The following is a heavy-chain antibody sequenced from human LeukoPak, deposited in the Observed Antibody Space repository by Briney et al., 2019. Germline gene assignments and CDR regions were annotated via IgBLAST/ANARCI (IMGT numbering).Heavy chain of an antibody. Sequence: GRSLRLSCAASGFTFDDYAMHWVRQAPWKGLEWVSGISWNSGNIGYADSVKGRFTISRDNAKNSLYLQMNSLRAEDTALYYCAKGAYDSSGYYDYFDYWGQGTLVTVSS. CDR1: GFTFDDYA. CDR2: ISWNSGNI. V-gene: IGHV3-9*01. D-gene: IGHD3-22*01. CDR3: AKGAYDSSGYYDYFDY. J-gene: IGHJ4*02.